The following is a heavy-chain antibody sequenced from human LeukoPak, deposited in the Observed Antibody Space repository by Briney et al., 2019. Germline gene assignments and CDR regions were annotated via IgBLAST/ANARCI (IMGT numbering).Heavy chain of an antibody. CDR2: IIPIFGTA. CDR1: GGAFSSYA. Sequence: SVKVSCKASGGAFSSYAISWVRRAPGQGLEWMGGIIPIFGTANYAQKFQGRVTITTDASTRTAYMELSSLRSEDTAVYYCARDDYYYDSSGYYLDHWGQGTLVTVSS. V-gene: IGHV1-69*05. D-gene: IGHD3-22*01. CDR3: ARDDYYYDSSGYYLDH. J-gene: IGHJ4*02.